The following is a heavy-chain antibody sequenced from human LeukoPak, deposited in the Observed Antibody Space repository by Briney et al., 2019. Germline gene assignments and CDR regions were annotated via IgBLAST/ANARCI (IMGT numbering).Heavy chain of an antibody. V-gene: IGHV1-46*01. CDR3: AGFTTKQFDY. CDR2: INPSGGST. J-gene: IGHJ4*02. Sequence: ASVKVSCKASGYTFTSYYMHWVRQAPGQGLEWMGIINPSGGSTSYAQKFQGRVTMTRDTSTSTVYMGLSSLRSEDTAVYYCAGFTTKQFDYWGQGTLVTVSS. D-gene: IGHD4-17*01. CDR1: GYTFTSYY.